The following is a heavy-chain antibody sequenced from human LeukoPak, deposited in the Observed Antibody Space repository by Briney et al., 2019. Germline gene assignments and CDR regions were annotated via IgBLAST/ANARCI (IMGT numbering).Heavy chain of an antibody. CDR3: ARAYDSSGYIYGRWYYGMDV. CDR2: ISGSGGST. J-gene: IGHJ6*02. D-gene: IGHD3-22*01. Sequence: GGSLRLSCAASGFTFSSYAMSWVRQAPGKGLEWVSGISGSGGSTNYADSVKGRFTISRDNSKNTLYLQMNSLRAEDTAVYYCARAYDSSGYIYGRWYYGMDVWGQGTTVTVSS. CDR1: GFTFSSYA. V-gene: IGHV3-23*01.